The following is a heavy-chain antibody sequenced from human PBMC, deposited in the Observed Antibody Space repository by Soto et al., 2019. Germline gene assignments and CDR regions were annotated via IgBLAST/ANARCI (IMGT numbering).Heavy chain of an antibody. V-gene: IGHV3-72*01. D-gene: IGHD4-17*01. CDR3: AREFMTTVTYFDY. CDR2: TRNKANSFTT. CDR1: GFTFSDHY. J-gene: IGHJ4*02. Sequence: GSLRLSCAASGFTFSDHYMDWVRQAPGKGLEWVGRTRNKANSFTTEYAASVKGRFTIFRDDSKNSLYLQMSSLKTEDTAMYYCAREFMTTVTYFDYWGQGTLVTVSS.